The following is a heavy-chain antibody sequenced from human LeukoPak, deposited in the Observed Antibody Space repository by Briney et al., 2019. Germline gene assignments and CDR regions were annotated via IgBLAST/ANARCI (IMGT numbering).Heavy chain of an antibody. Sequence: GGSLRLSCAASGFTFSSYGMSWVRQAPGKGLEWVANIKQDGSEKYYVDSVKGRFTISRDNAKNSLYLQMNSLRAEDTAVYYCARASHGRQGDYWGQGTLVTVSS. V-gene: IGHV3-7*01. CDR1: GFTFSSYG. J-gene: IGHJ4*02. CDR2: IKQDGSEK. CDR3: ARASHGRQGDY.